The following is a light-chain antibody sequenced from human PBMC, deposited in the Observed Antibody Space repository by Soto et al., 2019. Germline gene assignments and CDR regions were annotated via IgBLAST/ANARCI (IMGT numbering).Light chain of an antibody. CDR3: QQYANLSLT. J-gene: IGKJ4*01. CDR1: HDIRNS. Sequence: IQMTQSPSSLSASIGDRVTITCQASHDIRNSLNWYQQTPGKPPKLLISDASNLELGVPSKFSGTGFGTDFSFPIINLQTEDLATYYCQQYANLSLTFGGRTKVDIK. CDR2: DAS. V-gene: IGKV1-33*01.